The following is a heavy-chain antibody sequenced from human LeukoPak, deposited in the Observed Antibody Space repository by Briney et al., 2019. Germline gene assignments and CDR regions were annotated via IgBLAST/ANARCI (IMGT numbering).Heavy chain of an antibody. CDR3: ARYSGSYLDAFGI. CDR2: IKQDGSEK. CDR1: GFTFSNYW. V-gene: IGHV3-7*01. Sequence: GGSLRLSCAASGFTFSNYWMSWVRQAPGKGLEWVANIKQDGSEKYSVDSVKGRFTISRDNAKNSLYLQMNSLRAEDTAVYYCARYSGSYLDAFGIWGQGTMVTVSS. J-gene: IGHJ3*02. D-gene: IGHD1-26*01.